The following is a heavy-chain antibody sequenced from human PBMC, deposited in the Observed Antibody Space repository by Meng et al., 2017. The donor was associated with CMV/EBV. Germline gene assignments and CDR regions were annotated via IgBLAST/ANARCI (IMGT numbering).Heavy chain of an antibody. J-gene: IGHJ4*02. CDR3: ARFYYDSSGPLFDY. D-gene: IGHD3-22*01. V-gene: IGHV3-20*03. Sequence: ASVFTFGDCSMSCVRQARGKGLDWVSGISWKGGSTGYEDSVKGRFTISRDNAKNSLYLQMNSLRAEDTALYYCARFYYDSSGPLFDYWGQGTLVTVSS. CDR1: VFTFGDCS. CDR2: ISWKGGST.